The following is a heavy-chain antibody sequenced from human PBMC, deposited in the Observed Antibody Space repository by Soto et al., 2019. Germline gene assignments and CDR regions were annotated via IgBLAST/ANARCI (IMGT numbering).Heavy chain of an antibody. Sequence: GGSLRLSCAASGFTFSSYSMNWVRQAPGKGLEWVSSISSSSSYIYYADSVKGRFTISRDNAKNSLYLQMNSLRAEDTAVYYCARVPIISWSYYYYYGMDVWGQGSTVTVSS. D-gene: IGHD6-13*01. CDR3: ARVPIISWSYYYYYGMDV. CDR2: ISSSSSYI. CDR1: GFTFSSYS. V-gene: IGHV3-21*01. J-gene: IGHJ6*02.